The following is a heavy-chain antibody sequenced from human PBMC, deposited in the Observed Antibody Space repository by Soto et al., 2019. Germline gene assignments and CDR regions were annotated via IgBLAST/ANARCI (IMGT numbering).Heavy chain of an antibody. CDR2: ISAYNGNT. CDR1: GYTFTTYG. CDR3: ARTYCSGGSCYSPWFDP. Sequence: QVQLVQSGAELKKPGASVKVSCKASGYTFTTYGITWVRQAPGQGLEWMGWISAYNGNTNYAQNLQGRVAMTTDTSTSTAYMELRSLRSDDTSVYYCARTYCSGGSCYSPWFDPGGQGTLVTVSS. V-gene: IGHV1-18*01. D-gene: IGHD2-15*01. J-gene: IGHJ5*02.